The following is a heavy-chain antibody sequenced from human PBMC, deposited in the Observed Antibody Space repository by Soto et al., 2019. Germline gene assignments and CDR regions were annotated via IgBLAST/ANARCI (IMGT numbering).Heavy chain of an antibody. V-gene: IGHV4-39*01. J-gene: IGHJ5*02. CDR2: IYYSGST. Sequence: SETLSLTCTVSGGSISSSSYYWGWIRQPPGKGLEWIGSIYYSGSTYYNPSLKSRVTISVDTSKNQFSLKLSSVTAADTAVYYCARHSLNWNYVDNWFDPWGQGTLVTVS. CDR3: ARHSLNWNYVDNWFDP. CDR1: GGSISSSSYY. D-gene: IGHD1-7*01.